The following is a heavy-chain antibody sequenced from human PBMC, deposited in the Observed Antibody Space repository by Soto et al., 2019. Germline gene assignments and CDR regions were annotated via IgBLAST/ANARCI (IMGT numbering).Heavy chain of an antibody. D-gene: IGHD1-1*01. J-gene: IGHJ3*02. Sequence: QEQLQQWGAGLLKPSETLSLTCAVYGGFVSSGNYYWSWIRQPPGKGLEWIGEMSHSGGTHFNPSLKRRVTISVDTSKNQFSLKMSSVTAAHAALYYCARVERGTATTVVDAFDIWGPGTMVTVSS. V-gene: IGHV4-34*01. CDR1: GGFVSSGNYY. CDR2: MSHSGGT. CDR3: ARVERGTATTVVDAFDI.